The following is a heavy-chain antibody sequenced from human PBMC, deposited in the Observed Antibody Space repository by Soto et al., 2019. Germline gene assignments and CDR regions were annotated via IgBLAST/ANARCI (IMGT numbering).Heavy chain of an antibody. CDR1: GGTFSSYA. Sequence: GASVKVSCKASGGTFSSYAISWVRQAPGQGLEWMGGIIPIFGTANYAQKFQGRVTITADESTSTAYMELSSLRSEDTAVYYCACDGIAAAGWYYYGMDVWGQGTTVTVSS. J-gene: IGHJ6*02. D-gene: IGHD6-13*01. CDR2: IIPIFGTA. V-gene: IGHV1-69*13. CDR3: ACDGIAAAGWYYYGMDV.